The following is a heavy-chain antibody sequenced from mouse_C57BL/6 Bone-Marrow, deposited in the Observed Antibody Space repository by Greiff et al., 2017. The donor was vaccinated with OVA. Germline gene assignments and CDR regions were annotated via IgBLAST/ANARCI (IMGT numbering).Heavy chain of an antibody. CDR1: GYTFTDYN. CDR3: AREYSNYENYYAMDY. V-gene: IGHV1-37*01. D-gene: IGHD2-5*01. J-gene: IGHJ4*01. Sequence: EVQLQQSGPELVKPGASVKIPCKASGYTFTDYNMDWVKQSHGKSLEWIGRINPYNGDTFYNQKFKGKATLTVDKSSSTAHMELLSLTSEDFAVYYCAREYSNYENYYAMDYWGQGTSVTVSS. CDR2: INPYNGDT.